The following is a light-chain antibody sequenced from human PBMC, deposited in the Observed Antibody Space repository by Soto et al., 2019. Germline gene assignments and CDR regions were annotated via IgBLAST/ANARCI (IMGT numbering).Light chain of an antibody. J-gene: IGKJ1*01. CDR3: QQFHTFPWT. CDR1: QDIYNW. Sequence: DIQRTQSPSTLSAFVGDRVTITGRASQDIYNWVAWYQQKPGKAPKVLIYKASTLESGVPSSFSSSGSGTECSLTIRSLQPDDFATYHCQQFHTFPWTFGQGTKVEIK. V-gene: IGKV1-5*03. CDR2: KAS.